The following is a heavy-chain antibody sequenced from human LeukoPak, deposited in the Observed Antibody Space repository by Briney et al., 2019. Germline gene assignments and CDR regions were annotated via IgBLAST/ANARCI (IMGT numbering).Heavy chain of an antibody. D-gene: IGHD4-17*01. CDR1: GFTFNNYA. CDR2: IKGGGDGT. CDR3: ARDAYAVADY. Sequence: GGSLRLSCAASGFTFNNYAMTWVRQAPGRGLEWVSHIKGGGDGTYYADSVKGRFTISRDNSRNTLYLQMNSLRAEDTAIYYCARDAYAVADYWGQGTLVTVSS. J-gene: IGHJ4*02. V-gene: IGHV3-23*01.